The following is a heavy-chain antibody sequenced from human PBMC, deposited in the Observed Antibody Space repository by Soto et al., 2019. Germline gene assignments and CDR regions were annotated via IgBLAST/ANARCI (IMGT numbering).Heavy chain of an antibody. CDR1: GGSISSYY. CDR2: IYYSGST. V-gene: IGHV4-59*01. J-gene: IGHJ6*02. D-gene: IGHD2-21*02. CDR3: ARDMVVVTAINYYYYGMDV. Sequence: PSETLSLTCTVSGGSISSYYWTWIRQPPGKGLEWIGYIYYSGSTYYNPSLKSRVTISVDTSKNQFSLRLNSVTAADTAVYYCARDMVVVTAINYYYYGMDVWGQGTTVTVSS.